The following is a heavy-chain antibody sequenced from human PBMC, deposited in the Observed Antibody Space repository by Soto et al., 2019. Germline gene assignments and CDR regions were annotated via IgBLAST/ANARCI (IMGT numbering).Heavy chain of an antibody. J-gene: IGHJ1*01. CDR2: INTSGGNS. CDR1: GFIFTDWF. D-gene: IGHD2-21*01. CDR3: AKEGAIPGEVDA. V-gene: IGHV1-46*01. Sequence: HLAQSEPEVKRPGASVKISCKASGFIFTDWFMHWVRQAPGQGPEWMGIINTSGGNSIYSQKFQDRVTMTRDTSTSTLYVELSSLTSADTAVYYCAKEGAIPGEVDAWGQGTLVTVSS.